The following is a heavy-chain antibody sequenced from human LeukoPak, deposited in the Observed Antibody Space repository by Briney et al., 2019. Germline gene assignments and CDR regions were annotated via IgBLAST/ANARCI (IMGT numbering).Heavy chain of an antibody. V-gene: IGHV1-69*06. CDR1: GGTFSSYA. CDR2: IIPIFGTA. J-gene: IGHJ4*02. CDR3: ARYDTAMVTFDY. D-gene: IGHD5-18*01. Sequence: SVKVSCKASGGTFSSYAISWVRQAPGQGLEWMGGIIPIFGTANYAQKFQGRVTITADKSTSTAYMELSSLRSEDTAVYYCARYDTAMVTFDYWGQGTLVTVSS.